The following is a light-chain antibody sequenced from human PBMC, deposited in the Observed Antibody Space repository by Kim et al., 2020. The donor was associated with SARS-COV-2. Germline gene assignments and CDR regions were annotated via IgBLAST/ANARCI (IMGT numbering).Light chain of an antibody. CDR2: RNN. CDR1: SSNIGSNY. J-gene: IGLJ7*01. Sequence: GQRVTISCSGRSSNIGSNYVYWYQQLPGTAPKLLIYRNNQRPSGVPDRFSGSKSGTSASLAISGLRSEDESDYYCAAWDDSLNGSVFGAGTQLTVL. V-gene: IGLV1-47*01. CDR3: AAWDDSLNGSV.